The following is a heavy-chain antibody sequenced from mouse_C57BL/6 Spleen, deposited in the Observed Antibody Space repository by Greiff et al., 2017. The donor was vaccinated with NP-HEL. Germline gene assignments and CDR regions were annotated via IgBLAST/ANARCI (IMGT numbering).Heavy chain of an antibody. D-gene: IGHD1-1*01. J-gene: IGHJ1*03. Sequence: QVQLKQSGAELARPGASVKLSCQASGYTYTSYGISRVKQRTGQGLEWLGEIYPRSGNTYYNEKFKGKATLTADKSSSTAYMELRSLTSEDSAVYFCALTTVVAHWYCDVWGTGTTVTVSS. CDR1: GYTYTSYG. V-gene: IGHV1-81*01. CDR3: ALTTVVAHWYCDV. CDR2: IYPRSGNT.